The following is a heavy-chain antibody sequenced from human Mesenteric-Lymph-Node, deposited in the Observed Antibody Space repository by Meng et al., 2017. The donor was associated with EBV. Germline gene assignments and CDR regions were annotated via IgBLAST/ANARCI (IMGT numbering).Heavy chain of an antibody. J-gene: IGHJ4*02. Sequence: GQLRESGPGLVKPPLTLSLTCAVSGASISSGVYYWSWIRQPPGKGLEWVASISGSGVTIYYPDYPDSEKGRFTISRDNSKNTLHLQMDDLRVDDTAIYFCAKVKWLWFGDDGYFDFWGQGTLVTVSS. CDR1: GASISSGVYY. D-gene: IGHD3-10*01. CDR3: AKVKWLWFGDDGYFDF. V-gene: IGHV3-23*01. CDR2: ISGSGVTI.